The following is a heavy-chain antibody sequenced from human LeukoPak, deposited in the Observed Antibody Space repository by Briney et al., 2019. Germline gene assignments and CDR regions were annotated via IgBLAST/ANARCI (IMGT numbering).Heavy chain of an antibody. CDR3: ARRTSRSGGWLFFDY. CDR2: IHYSGST. CDR1: GASISSHY. J-gene: IGHJ4*02. V-gene: IGHV4-59*11. D-gene: IGHD6-19*01. Sequence: PSETLSLTCSVSGASISSHYWSWIRQPPGKGLEWIGYIHYSGSTNCNPSLKSRVTISLDTSKNQFSLKLTSVTAADTAVYYCARRTSRSGGWLFFDYWGQGTLVSVSS.